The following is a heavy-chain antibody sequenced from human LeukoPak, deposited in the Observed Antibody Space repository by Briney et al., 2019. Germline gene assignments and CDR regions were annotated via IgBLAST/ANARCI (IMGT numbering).Heavy chain of an antibody. Sequence: GGSLRLSCAASGFTFSSYWMYWVRLAPGKGLVWVSRINNDGSSTIYADSVKGRFTISRDNAKNTLYLQMNSLRDDDTAVYYCVRDNGGEHLWGRGTLVTVSS. V-gene: IGHV3-74*01. J-gene: IGHJ4*02. CDR2: INNDGSST. D-gene: IGHD3-16*01. CDR1: GFTFSSYW. CDR3: VRDNGGEHL.